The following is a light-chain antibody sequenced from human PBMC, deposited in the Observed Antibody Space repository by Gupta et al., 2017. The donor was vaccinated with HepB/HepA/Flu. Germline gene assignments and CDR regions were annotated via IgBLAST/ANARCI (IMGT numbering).Light chain of an antibody. Sequence: DVVMTQSPLSLPVTLGQPASISCRSSQSLVYSDGNTYLNWFQQRPDQSPRRLLYQVSNRDSGVPDRFSGSGSGTDFTLKISRVESEDVGVYYCMQGTHWPPITFGQGTRLEIK. V-gene: IGKV2-30*01. CDR2: QVS. J-gene: IGKJ5*01. CDR3: MQGTHWPPIT. CDR1: QSLVYSDGNTY.